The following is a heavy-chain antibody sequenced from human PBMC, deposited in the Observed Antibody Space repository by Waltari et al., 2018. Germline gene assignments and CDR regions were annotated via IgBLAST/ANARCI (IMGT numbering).Heavy chain of an antibody. CDR3: ARDKLYCSGGSCYSSDAFDI. V-gene: IGHV4-59*01. CDR2: IYYSGST. CDR1: GGSISSYY. D-gene: IGHD2-15*01. Sequence: QVQLQESGPGLVKPSETLSLTCTVSGGSISSYYWSWIRQPPGKGREGIGYIYYSGSTNYNPPLKSRVTISVDTSKNQFSLKLSSVTAADTAVYYCARDKLYCSGGSCYSSDAFDIWGQGTMVTVSS. J-gene: IGHJ3*02.